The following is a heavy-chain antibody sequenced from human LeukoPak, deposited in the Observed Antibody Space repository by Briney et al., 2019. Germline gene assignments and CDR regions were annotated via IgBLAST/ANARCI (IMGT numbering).Heavy chain of an antibody. CDR2: IKQDGSEK. CDR1: GFTLSSYW. Sequence: GGSLRLSCAASGFTLSSYWMSWVRQAPGKGLEWVANIKQDGSEKYYVDSVKGRFTISRDNAKNSLYLQMSSLRAEDTAVYYCARARYCSSFSCYMDVWGKGTTTVSS. V-gene: IGHV3-7*01. CDR3: ARARYCSSFSCYMDV. J-gene: IGHJ6*03. D-gene: IGHD2-15*01.